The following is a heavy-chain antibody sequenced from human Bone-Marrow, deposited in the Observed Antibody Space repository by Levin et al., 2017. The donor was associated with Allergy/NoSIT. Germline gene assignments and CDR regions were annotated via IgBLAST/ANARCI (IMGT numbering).Heavy chain of an antibody. CDR2: INPSGGST. J-gene: IGHJ6*02. CDR3: ARTIAGIAVAGTIYYYYGMDV. CDR1: GYTFTSYY. D-gene: IGHD6-19*01. V-gene: IGHV1-46*01. Sequence: ASVKVSCKASGYTFTSYYMHWVRQAPGQGLEWMGIINPSGGSTSYAQKFQGRVTMTRDTSTSTVYMELSSLRSEDTAVYYCARTIAGIAVAGTIYYYYGMDVWGQGTTVTVSS.